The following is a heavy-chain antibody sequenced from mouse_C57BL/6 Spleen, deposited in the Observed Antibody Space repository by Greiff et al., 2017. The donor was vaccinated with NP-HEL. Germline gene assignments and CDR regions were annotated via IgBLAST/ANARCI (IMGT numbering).Heavy chain of an antibody. CDR3: AREERGWYFDV. CDR1: GYAFSSYW. CDR2: IYPGDGDT. J-gene: IGHJ1*03. Sequence: QVQLKQSGAELVKPGASVKISCKASGYAFSSYWMNWVKQRPGKGLEWIGQIYPGDGDTNYNGKFKGKATLTADKSSSTAYMQLSSLTSEDSAVYFCAREERGWYFDVWGTGTTVTVSS. V-gene: IGHV1-80*01.